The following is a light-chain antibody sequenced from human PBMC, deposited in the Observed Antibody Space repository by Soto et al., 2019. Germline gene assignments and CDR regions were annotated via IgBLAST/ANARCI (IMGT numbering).Light chain of an antibody. V-gene: IGKV1-13*02. CDR3: QQFNSL. CDR1: QGIATG. CDR2: DAS. Sequence: SPASLSVTIRDTVSITCRASQGIATGLAWYQQKPGAPPRLLIYDASILQRGVPSRFSGSGSRTYFSLPSRNPQPEYFATYYCQQFNSLFRQGTRLEIK. J-gene: IGKJ5*01.